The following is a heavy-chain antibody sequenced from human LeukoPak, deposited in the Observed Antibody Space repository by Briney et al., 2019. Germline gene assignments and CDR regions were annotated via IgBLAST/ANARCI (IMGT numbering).Heavy chain of an antibody. D-gene: IGHD2-15*01. CDR3: ATYCSGASCYSGMDV. V-gene: IGHV3-23*01. CDR2: ISGNGGST. Sequence: GGSLRLSCAASGFSFSGFAMSWVRQAPGKGLEWVSAISGNGGSTYYADSVKGRFTVSRDNSKNTLYLQMNSLRAEDTAVYYCATYCSGASCYSGMDVWGQGTTVTVSS. CDR1: GFSFSGFA. J-gene: IGHJ6*02.